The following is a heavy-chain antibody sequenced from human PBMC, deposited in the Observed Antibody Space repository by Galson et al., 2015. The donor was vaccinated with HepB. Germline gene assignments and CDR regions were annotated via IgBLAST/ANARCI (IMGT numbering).Heavy chain of an antibody. CDR1: GFTLSNSA. V-gene: IGHV3-30*03. J-gene: IGHJ4*02. CDR3: AADATTIVTAFDY. D-gene: IGHD2/OR15-2a*01. CDR2: ISYDAKNV. Sequence: SLRLSCAASGFTLSNSAMHWVRQAPGKGLEWVAKISYDAKNVYYAESLRGRSAISRDNSKNTLYLEMNSLRVEDTAVYYCAADATTIVTAFDYWCQGTLVTVS.